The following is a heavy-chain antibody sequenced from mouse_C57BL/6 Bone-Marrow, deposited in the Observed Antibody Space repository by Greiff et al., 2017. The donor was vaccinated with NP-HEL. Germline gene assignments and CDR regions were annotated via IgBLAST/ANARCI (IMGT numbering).Heavy chain of an antibody. D-gene: IGHD1-1*01. CDR3: ARHEIYYYGSSSYFDY. Sequence: QVQLQQSGAELVKPGASVKLSCKASGYTFTEYTIHWVKQRSGQGLEWIGWFYPGSGSIKYNEKFKDKATLTADKSSSTVYMEPSRLTSEDSAVYFCARHEIYYYGSSSYFDYWGQGTTLTVSS. J-gene: IGHJ2*01. V-gene: IGHV1-62-2*01. CDR1: GYTFTEYT. CDR2: FYPGSGSI.